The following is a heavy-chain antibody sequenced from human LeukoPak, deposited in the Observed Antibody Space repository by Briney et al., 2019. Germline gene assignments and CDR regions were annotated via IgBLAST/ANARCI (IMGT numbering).Heavy chain of an antibody. V-gene: IGHV4-61*02. CDR2: IYTGGST. CDR3: AREGKVLLWDY. J-gene: IGHJ4*02. CDR1: GGSISSGSYY. Sequence: SETLSLTCTVSGGSISSGSYYWSWIRQPAGKGLEWIGRIYTGGSTNYNPSLKSRVTISVDTSKNQFSLKLSSVTAADTAVYYCAREGKVLLWDYWGQGTLVTVSS.